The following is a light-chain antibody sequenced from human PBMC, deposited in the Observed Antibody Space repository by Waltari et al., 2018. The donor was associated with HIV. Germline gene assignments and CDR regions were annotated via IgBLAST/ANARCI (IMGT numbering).Light chain of an antibody. Sequence: DIQMTQSPSTLSASVGYRVTITCRASQSISSWLAWYQQKPGEAPKLLIYKASSLESGVTARCSGSGSGTEFTRTISSLQPDDFATHYCQQSRTFGQGTKVDIK. CDR1: QSISSW. J-gene: IGKJ1*01. V-gene: IGKV1-5*03. CDR2: KAS. CDR3: QQSRT.